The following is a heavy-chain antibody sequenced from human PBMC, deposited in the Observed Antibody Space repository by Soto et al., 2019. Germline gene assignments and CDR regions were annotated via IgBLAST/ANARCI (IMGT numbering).Heavy chain of an antibody. V-gene: IGHV4-4*02. CDR3: GRLYYERGGYFLRGSDP. Sequence: SETLSLTCAVSGGSISSSNWWSWVRQPPGKGLEWIGEIYHSGSTNYNPSLKSRVTISVDKSKNQFSLKLSSVTAADTAVYYWGRLYYERGGYFLRGSDPGGGGTLATVSP. CDR1: GGSISSSNW. J-gene: IGHJ5*02. CDR2: IYHSGST. D-gene: IGHD3-22*01.